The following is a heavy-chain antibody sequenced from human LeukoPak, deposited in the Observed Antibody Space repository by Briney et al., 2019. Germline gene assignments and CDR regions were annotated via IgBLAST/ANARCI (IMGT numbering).Heavy chain of an antibody. CDR1: GYTFTSYG. J-gene: IGHJ3*02. Sequence: ASVKVSCKASGYTFTSYGISWVRQAPGQGLEWVGWISAYNGNTNYAQKLQGRVTMTTDTSTSTAYMELRSLRSDDTAVYYCARDPPFLGPQLLWFGAPDAFGIWGQGTMVTVSS. CDR3: ARDPPFLGPQLLWFGAPDAFGI. D-gene: IGHD3-10*01. V-gene: IGHV1-18*01. CDR2: ISAYNGNT.